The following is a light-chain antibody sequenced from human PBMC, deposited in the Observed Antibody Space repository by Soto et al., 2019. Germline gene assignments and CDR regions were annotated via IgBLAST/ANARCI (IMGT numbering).Light chain of an antibody. Sequence: EIVMTQSPVILSVSPGERATLSCRASQSVGTNLAWYQQKPGQAPRLLISGAATGATGIPARFTGSGSGTEFTLTISSLQSEDFAVYYCQQYHNWPLITFGQGTRLEIK. J-gene: IGKJ5*01. CDR2: GAA. V-gene: IGKV3-15*01. CDR3: QQYHNWPLIT. CDR1: QSVGTN.